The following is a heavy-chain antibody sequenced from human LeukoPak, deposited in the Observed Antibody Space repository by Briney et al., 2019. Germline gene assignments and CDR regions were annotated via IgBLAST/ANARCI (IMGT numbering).Heavy chain of an antibody. CDR3: ATRPAGTTWYGVFDY. CDR2: IYDSETT. V-gene: IGHV4-59*11. Sequence: PETLSLTCTVSGASMSNHYWSWIRQPPGKGLEWIGYIYDSETTNYNPSLKSRVTMSVDTSKSQFSLRLSSVTAADTALYYCATRPAGTTWYGVFDYWSRGTLVTVSS. CDR1: GASMSNHY. J-gene: IGHJ4*02. D-gene: IGHD6-13*01.